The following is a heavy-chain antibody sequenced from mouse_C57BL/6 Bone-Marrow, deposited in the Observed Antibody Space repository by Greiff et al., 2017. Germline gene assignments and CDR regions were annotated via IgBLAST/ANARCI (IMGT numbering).Heavy chain of an antibody. CDR3: ARKDSAGYVLFAY. J-gene: IGHJ3*01. Sequence: QVQLQQSDAEFVKPGASVKISCKVSGYTFTDHTIHWMKQRPEQGLEWIGYIYPRGGSTKYNEKFKGKATLTADKSSSTAYMQLSSLTSEDSAVYSGARKDSAGYVLFAYWGQGTLVTVSA. CDR2: IYPRGGST. D-gene: IGHD3-2*02. V-gene: IGHV1-78*01. CDR1: GYTFTDHT.